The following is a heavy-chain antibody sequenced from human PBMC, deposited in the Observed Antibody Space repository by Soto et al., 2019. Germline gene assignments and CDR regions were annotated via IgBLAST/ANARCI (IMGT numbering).Heavy chain of an antibody. CDR2: ISAYNGNT. CDR3: TRVFFRLFVFDF. V-gene: IGHV1-18*01. Sequence: ASVKVSCKASGYTFTTYGISWVRQAPGQGLERMGWISAYNGNTSYAQKLQGRVTMTTDTSTSTANMKLRSLRTDDTAMNYRTRVFFRLFVFDFGGQGTMVTVSS. D-gene: IGHD3-22*01. CDR1: GYTFTTYG. J-gene: IGHJ3*01.